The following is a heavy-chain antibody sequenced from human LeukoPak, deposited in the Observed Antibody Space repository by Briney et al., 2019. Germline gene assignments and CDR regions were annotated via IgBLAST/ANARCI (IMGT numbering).Heavy chain of an antibody. J-gene: IGHJ4*02. Sequence: PSETLSLTCSVSGGSISNYFWTWIRQPPGKGLEWIGHIYYSGSTNYNPSLKSRVTISIDTSKKQFSLKLSSVTAADTAVYYCARAYYYGSGSWDYFDYWGQGTLVTVSS. CDR2: IYYSGST. D-gene: IGHD3-10*01. CDR3: ARAYYYGSGSWDYFDY. V-gene: IGHV4-59*01. CDR1: GGSISNYF.